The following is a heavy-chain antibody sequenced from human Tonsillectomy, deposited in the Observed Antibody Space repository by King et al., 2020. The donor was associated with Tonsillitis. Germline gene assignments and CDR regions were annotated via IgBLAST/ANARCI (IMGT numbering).Heavy chain of an antibody. Sequence: VQLVESGGGLVKPGGSLRLSCAASGFSFSDYYMTWIRQAPGKGLEWVSYISSSTTYTNYADSVKGRFTISRDNAKNSLYLQMNSLRVEDTAVYYCARYSGSYPPDYYFDYWGQGTLVTVSS. V-gene: IGHV3-11*06. CDR2: ISSSTTYT. CDR1: GFSFSDYY. CDR3: ARYSGSYPPDYYFDY. J-gene: IGHJ4*02. D-gene: IGHD1-26*01.